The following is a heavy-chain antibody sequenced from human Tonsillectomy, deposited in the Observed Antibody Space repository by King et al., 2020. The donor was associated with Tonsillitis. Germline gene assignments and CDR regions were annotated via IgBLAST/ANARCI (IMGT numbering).Heavy chain of an antibody. CDR1: GFTFSTYS. V-gene: IGHV3-21*06. Sequence: VQLVESGGGLVKPGGSLRLSCAASGFTFSTYSMNWVRQAPGKGLEWVSSISSSSSYIYYADSVKGRFTISRDNAKNSLYLQMNSLRVEDSAVYYCAGGEGVAHDYWGQGTLVTVSS. CDR2: ISSSSSYI. D-gene: IGHD3-3*01. CDR3: AGGEGVAHDY. J-gene: IGHJ4*02.